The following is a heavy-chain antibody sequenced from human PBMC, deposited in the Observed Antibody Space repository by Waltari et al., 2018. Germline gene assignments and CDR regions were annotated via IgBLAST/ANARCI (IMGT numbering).Heavy chain of an antibody. V-gene: IGHV1-46*01. CDR3: ARVTHSSSSGRRFDY. CDR2: INPSGGST. D-gene: IGHD6-6*01. CDR1: GYTFTSYY. Sequence: QVQLVQSGAEVKKPGASVKVSCKASGYTFTSYYMHWVRQAPGQGLEWMGIINPSGGSTSYAPKSQGRVTMTRDTSTSTVYMALSSLRSEDTAVYYCARVTHSSSSGRRFDYWGQGTLVTVSS. J-gene: IGHJ4*02.